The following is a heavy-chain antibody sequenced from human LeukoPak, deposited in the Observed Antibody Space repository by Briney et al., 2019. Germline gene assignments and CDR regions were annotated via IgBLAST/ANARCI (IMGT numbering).Heavy chain of an antibody. D-gene: IGHD2-2*02. CDR2: IYPGDSDT. CDR3: ASSLYCSSTSCYKDAFDI. CDR1: GYSFTSYW. Sequence: GESLQISCKGSGYSFTSYWIGWVRQMPGKGLEWMGIIYPGDSDTRYSPSFQGQVTISANKSISTAYLQWSSLKASDTAMYYCASSLYCSSTSCYKDAFDIWGQGTMVTVSS. J-gene: IGHJ3*02. V-gene: IGHV5-51*01.